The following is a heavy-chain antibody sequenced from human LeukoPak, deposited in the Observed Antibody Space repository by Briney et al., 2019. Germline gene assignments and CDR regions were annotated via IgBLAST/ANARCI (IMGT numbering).Heavy chain of an antibody. D-gene: IGHD6-19*01. CDR1: GGSISSYY. CDR3: ARDDGAVTGTWDY. V-gene: IGHV4-59*01. Sequence: KPSETLSLTCTVSGGSISSYYWSWIRQPPGKGLEWIGYIYYSGSTNYNPSLKSRVTISVDTSKNQFSLKLSSVTAADTAVYYCARDDGAVTGTWDYWGQGTLVTVSS. CDR2: IYYSGST. J-gene: IGHJ4*02.